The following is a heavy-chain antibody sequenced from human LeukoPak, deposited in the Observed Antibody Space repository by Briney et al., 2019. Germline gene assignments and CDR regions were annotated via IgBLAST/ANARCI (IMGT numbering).Heavy chain of an antibody. V-gene: IGHV4-34*01. CDR2: INHSGST. J-gene: IGHJ5*02. Sequence: RASETLSLTCAVCGGSFSGYYWSWIRQPPGKGLEWIGEINHSGSTNYNPSLKSRVTISVDTSKNQFSLKLSSVTAADTAVYYCATAAGYWFDPWGQGTLVTVSS. CDR1: GGSFSGYY. D-gene: IGHD6-13*01. CDR3: ATAAGYWFDP.